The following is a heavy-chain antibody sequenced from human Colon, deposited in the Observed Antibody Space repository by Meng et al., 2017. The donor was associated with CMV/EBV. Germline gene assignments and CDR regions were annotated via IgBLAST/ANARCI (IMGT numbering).Heavy chain of an antibody. V-gene: IGHV3-48*03. CDR1: GFTFSSYE. D-gene: IGHD2/OR15-2a*01. J-gene: IGHJ5*02. CDR3: AKEYGPGWLDP. Sequence: GESLKISCAASGFTFSSYEMNWVRQAPGKGLEWVSYISNSDGTTYYADSVKGRFTISRDNDKNSLYLQMNSLRAEDTAAYYCAKEYGPGWLDPWGQGTLVTVSS. CDR2: ISNSDGTT.